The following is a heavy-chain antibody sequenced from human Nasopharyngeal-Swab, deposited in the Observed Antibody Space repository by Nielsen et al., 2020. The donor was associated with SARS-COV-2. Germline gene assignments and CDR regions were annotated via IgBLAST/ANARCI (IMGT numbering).Heavy chain of an antibody. CDR2: IYYSGST. D-gene: IGHD6-13*01. CDR1: GGSVSSGSYY. J-gene: IGHJ5*02. V-gene: IGHV4-61*01. Sequence: GSLRLSCTVSGGSVSSGSYYWSWIRQPPGKGLEWIGYIYYSGSTNYSPSLKSRVTISVDTSKNQFSLNLSSVTAADTAVYYCAREDSSSWSNWFDPWGQGTLVTVSS. CDR3: AREDSSSWSNWFDP.